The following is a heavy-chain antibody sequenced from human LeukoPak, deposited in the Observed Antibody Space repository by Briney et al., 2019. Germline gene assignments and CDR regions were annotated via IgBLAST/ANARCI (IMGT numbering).Heavy chain of an antibody. Sequence: SETLSLTCTVSGGSISSGGYYWSWIRQHPGKGLEWIGYIYYSGSTYYNPSLKSRVTISVDTSKNQFSLKLSSVTAADTAVYYCARGLHYDFWSGYYVGNGMDVWGQGTTVTVSS. D-gene: IGHD3-3*01. V-gene: IGHV4-31*03. CDR1: GGSISSGGYY. CDR3: ARGLHYDFWSGYYVGNGMDV. J-gene: IGHJ6*02. CDR2: IYYSGST.